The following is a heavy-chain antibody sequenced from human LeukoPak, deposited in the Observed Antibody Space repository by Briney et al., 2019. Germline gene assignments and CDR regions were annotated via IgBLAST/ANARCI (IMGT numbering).Heavy chain of an antibody. CDR3: TTDRLWGLAVAFKDGDY. CDR2: IKSKTDGGTT. Sequence: GGSLRLSCAASGFTFSNAWMSWVRQAPGKGLEWVGRIKSKTDGGTTDYAAPVKGRFTISRDDSKNTLYLQMNSLKTEDTAVYYCTTDRLWGLAVAFKDGDYWGQGTLVTVSS. CDR1: GFTFSNAW. V-gene: IGHV3-15*01. D-gene: IGHD6-19*01. J-gene: IGHJ4*02.